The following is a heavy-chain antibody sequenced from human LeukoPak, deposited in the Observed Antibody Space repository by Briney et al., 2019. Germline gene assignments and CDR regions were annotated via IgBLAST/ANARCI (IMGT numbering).Heavy chain of an antibody. Sequence: GGSLRLSCAASGFTFSSYAMSWVRQAPGKGLEWVPAISGSGGSTYYADSVKGRFTISRDNSKNTLYLQMNSLRAEDTAVYYCAAQYYYDSSGYYFDYWGQGTLVTVSS. V-gene: IGHV3-23*01. D-gene: IGHD3-22*01. J-gene: IGHJ4*02. CDR1: GFTFSSYA. CDR3: AAQYYYDSSGYYFDY. CDR2: ISGSGGST.